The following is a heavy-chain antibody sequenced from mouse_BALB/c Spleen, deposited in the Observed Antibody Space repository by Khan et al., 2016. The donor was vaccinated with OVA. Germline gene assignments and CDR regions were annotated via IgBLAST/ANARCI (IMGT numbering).Heavy chain of an antibody. CDR1: GYTFTSYT. J-gene: IGHJ3*01. D-gene: IGHD2-14*01. CDR3: AREGAYYRSEGGFAY. V-gene: IGHV1-4*01. CDR2: INPSSGYT. Sequence: QVQLKESGAELARPGASVKMSCKASGYTFTSYTMHWVKQRPGQGLEWIGYINPSSGYTNYNQKFKDKATLTADKSSSTAYMQLSSLTSEDSAVYYGAREGAYYRSEGGFAYWGQGTLVTVSA.